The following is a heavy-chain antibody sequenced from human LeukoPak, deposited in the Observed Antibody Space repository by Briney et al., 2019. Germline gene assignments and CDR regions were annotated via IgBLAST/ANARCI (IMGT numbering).Heavy chain of an antibody. CDR2: FDPEDGET. CDR1: GYTLTELS. CDR3: ATDSSGWHRYFDY. Sequence: SVKVSCKVSGYTLTELSMHWVRQAPGKGLEWMGGFDPEDGETIYAQKFQGRVTMTEDTSTDTAYMELSSLRSEDTAVYYCATDSSGWHRYFDYWGQGTLVTVSS. V-gene: IGHV1-24*01. D-gene: IGHD6-19*01. J-gene: IGHJ4*02.